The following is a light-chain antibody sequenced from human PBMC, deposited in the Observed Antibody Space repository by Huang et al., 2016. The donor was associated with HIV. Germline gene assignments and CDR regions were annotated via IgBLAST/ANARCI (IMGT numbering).Light chain of an antibody. CDR3: QHYNNWPLT. CDR2: DTS. Sequence: EIVMTQSPAVLSMSPGERVTLTCRASHSVVNKLAGYQQKPGRAPRLVIYDTSTRSSGVPARFSGSGSGTYFSLTINSLQSEDLAVYYCQHYNNWPLTFGGGTRVEIK. J-gene: IGKJ4*01. CDR1: HSVVNK. V-gene: IGKV3-15*01.